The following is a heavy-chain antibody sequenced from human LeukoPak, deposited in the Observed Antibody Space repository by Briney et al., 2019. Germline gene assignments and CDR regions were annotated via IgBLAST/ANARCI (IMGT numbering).Heavy chain of an antibody. CDR2: INPSGGST. CDR1: GYTFTSYY. CDR3: ARGGDTDYYGSGSYPDY. Sequence: ASVKVSCNASGYTFTSYYMHWVRQAPGQGLEWMGIINPSGGSTSYAQKFQGRVTMTRDTSTSTVYMELSSLRSEDTAVYYCARGGDTDYYGSGSYPDYWGQGTLVTVSS. D-gene: IGHD3-10*01. J-gene: IGHJ4*02. V-gene: IGHV1-46*03.